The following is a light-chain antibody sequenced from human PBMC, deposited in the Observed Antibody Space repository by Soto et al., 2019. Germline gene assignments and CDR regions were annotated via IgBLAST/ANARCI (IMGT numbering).Light chain of an antibody. CDR3: QLLT. V-gene: IGKV3-20*01. CDR2: GAS. Sequence: EVVLTQSPGTLSLSPGERATLSCRASQSISSGFLAWYQQKPGQAPRLLIYGASSRATGILDRFSGSGSGTDFTLTISRLEPEDSAVYYCQLLTFGGGTKVEIK. CDR1: QSISSGF. J-gene: IGKJ4*01.